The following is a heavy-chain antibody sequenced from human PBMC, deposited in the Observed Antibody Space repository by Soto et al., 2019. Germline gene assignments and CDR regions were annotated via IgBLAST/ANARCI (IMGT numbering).Heavy chain of an antibody. J-gene: IGHJ2*01. V-gene: IGHV3-23*01. D-gene: IGHD2-21*01. CDR1: GFAFSIYA. Sequence: EVQLLESGGGLVQPGGSLGLSCVGSGFAFSIYAMSWVRQVPGQGPEWVAVINGRGSPTFYADSVKGRFTTSRDNSKNTLYLQMNSLRAEDTAIYYCAKHIEGAGNWYFDLWGRGTLVAVSS. CDR3: AKHIEGAGNWYFDL. CDR2: INGRGSPT.